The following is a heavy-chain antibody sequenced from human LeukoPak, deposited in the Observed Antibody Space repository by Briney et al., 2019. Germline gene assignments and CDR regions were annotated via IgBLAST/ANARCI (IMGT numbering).Heavy chain of an antibody. J-gene: IGHJ4*02. CDR3: ASGKYYYVY. CDR2: INHSGST. D-gene: IGHD3-10*02. CDR1: GGSFSGYY. Sequence: PSETLSLTCAGYGGSFSGYYWSWIRQPPGKGLEWIGEINHSGSTNYNPSLKSRVTISVDTSKNQFSLKLSSVTAADTAVYYCASGKYYYVYWGQGTLVTVSS. V-gene: IGHV4-34*01.